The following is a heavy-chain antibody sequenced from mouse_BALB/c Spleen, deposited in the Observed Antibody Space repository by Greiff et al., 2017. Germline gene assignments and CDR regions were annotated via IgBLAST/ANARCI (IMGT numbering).Heavy chain of an antibody. CDR1: GYTFTSYW. CDR3: ASYWSFAY. Sequence: VKLVESGAELAKPGASVKMSCKASGYTFTSYWMHWVKQRPGQGLEWIGYVNPSTGYTEYNQKFKDKATLTADKSSSTAYMQLSSLTSEDSAVYYCASYWSFAYWGQGTLVTVSA. D-gene: IGHD1-1*01. V-gene: IGHV1-7*01. J-gene: IGHJ3*01. CDR2: VNPSTGYT.